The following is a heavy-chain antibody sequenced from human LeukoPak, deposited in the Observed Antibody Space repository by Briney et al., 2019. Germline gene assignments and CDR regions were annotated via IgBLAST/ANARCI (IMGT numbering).Heavy chain of an antibody. V-gene: IGHV3-30*03. CDR3: ARGSLHYFDP. CDR2: ISYDGSHE. Sequence: GGSLRLSCAASGFIFSSYGMHWVRQAPGKGLEWVAVISYDGSHEYYADSVKGRFTISRDNSKNTLYLQMNSLRAEDTAVYYCARGSLHYFDPWGQGTLVAVSS. D-gene: IGHD3-10*01. J-gene: IGHJ5*02. CDR1: GFIFSSYG.